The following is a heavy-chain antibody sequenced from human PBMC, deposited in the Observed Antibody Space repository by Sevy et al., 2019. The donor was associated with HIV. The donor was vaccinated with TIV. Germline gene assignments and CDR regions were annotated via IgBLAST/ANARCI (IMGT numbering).Heavy chain of an antibody. Sequence: GGSLRLSCAASEFTFSNVWMSWVRQAPGKGLQWVAHFKSKTDGGTTDYSAPVRGRFTISRDDSKNTLSLQMNSLKTEDTAVYYCTTGGSLFQHWGQGTLVTVSS. J-gene: IGHJ1*01. CDR2: FKSKTDGGTT. CDR1: EFTFSNVW. CDR3: TTGGSLFQH. V-gene: IGHV3-15*01. D-gene: IGHD3-16*01.